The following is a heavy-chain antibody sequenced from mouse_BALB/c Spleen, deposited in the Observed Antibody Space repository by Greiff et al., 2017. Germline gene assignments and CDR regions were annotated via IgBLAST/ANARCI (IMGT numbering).Heavy chain of an antibody. Sequence: VQLQQSGAELVRPGALVKLSCKASGFNIKDYYMHWVKQRPEQGLEWIGWIDPENGNTIYDPKFQGKASITADTSSNTAYLQLSSLTSEDTAVYYGARRRWDKNYAMDYWGQGTAVTVSS. D-gene: IGHD4-1*01. J-gene: IGHJ4*01. CDR1: GFNIKDYY. V-gene: IGHV14-1*02. CDR2: IDPENGNT. CDR3: ARRRWDKNYAMDY.